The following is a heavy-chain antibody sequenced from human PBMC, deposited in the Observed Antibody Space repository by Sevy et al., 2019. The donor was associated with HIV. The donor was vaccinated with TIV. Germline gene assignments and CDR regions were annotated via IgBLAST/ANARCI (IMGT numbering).Heavy chain of an antibody. Sequence: GGSLRLSCAASGFTFSSSAMTWVRQAPGKGLEWVSAITSNGGSTLYADSAKGGVTILRDISQNTLFLQMNSLRAEDTAVYYGAKCLTPVTNQWLFEPWGQGTLVTVSS. CDR1: GFTFSSSA. CDR2: ITSNGGST. D-gene: IGHD4-17*01. CDR3: AKCLTPVTNQWLFEP. J-gene: IGHJ5*02. V-gene: IGHV3-23*01.